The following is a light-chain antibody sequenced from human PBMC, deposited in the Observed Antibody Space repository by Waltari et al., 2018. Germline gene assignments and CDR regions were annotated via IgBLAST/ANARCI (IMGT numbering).Light chain of an antibody. Sequence: DIVMTQSPDSLAVSLGERATINCKYSQTLYRSNNQNYLAWYQQKPGQPPQMLIYWASTRESGVPDRFSGSGSGTDFTLTITSLQAEDVAVYYCQQYYNTPPTFGPGTKVDIK. CDR2: WAS. V-gene: IGKV4-1*01. J-gene: IGKJ3*01. CDR3: QQYYNTPPT. CDR1: QTLYRSNNQNY.